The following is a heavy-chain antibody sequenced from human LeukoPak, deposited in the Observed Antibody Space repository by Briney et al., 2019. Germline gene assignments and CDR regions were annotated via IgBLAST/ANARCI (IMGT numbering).Heavy chain of an antibody. J-gene: IGHJ4*02. CDR2: MNPNSGNT. D-gene: IGHD2-21*02. CDR1: GYTFTSYD. Sequence: GASVKVSCKASGYTFTSYDINWVRQATGQGLEWMGWMNPNSGNTGYAQKFQGRVTMTRNASISTAYMELSSLRSEDTAVYYCARADCGGDCYSDYWGQRTLVTVSS. CDR3: ARADCGGDCYSDY. V-gene: IGHV1-8*01.